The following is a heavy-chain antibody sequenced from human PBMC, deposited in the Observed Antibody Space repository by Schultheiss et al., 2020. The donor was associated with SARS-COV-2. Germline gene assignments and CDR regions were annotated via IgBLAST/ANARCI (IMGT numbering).Heavy chain of an antibody. CDR2: IRTKVYGGTT. D-gene: IGHD5-24*01. CDR3: TRDAFPDGYNTPYYCYGMDV. CDR1: GFTFGDYA. J-gene: IGHJ6*02. V-gene: IGHV3-49*03. Sequence: GESLKISCKASGFTFGDYAMSWFRQAPGKGLEWISFIRTKVYGGTTEYAASVNGRLTISRDDSKSTAYLQMNSLRIEDTAVYYCTRDAFPDGYNTPYYCYGMDVWGQGTTVTVSS.